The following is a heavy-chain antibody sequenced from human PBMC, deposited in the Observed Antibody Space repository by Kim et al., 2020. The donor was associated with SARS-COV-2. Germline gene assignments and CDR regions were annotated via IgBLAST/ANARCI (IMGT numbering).Heavy chain of an antibody. D-gene: IGHD3-22*01. J-gene: IGHJ4*02. Sequence: SETLSLTCAVYGGSFSGYYWSWIRQPPGKGLEWIGEINHSGSTNYNPSLKSRVTISVDTSKNQFSLKLSSVTAADTAVYYCARGLPTTPNYYDSSGYRIFDYWGQGTLVTVSS. CDR1: GGSFSGYY. V-gene: IGHV4-34*01. CDR2: INHSGST. CDR3: ARGLPTTPNYYDSSGYRIFDY.